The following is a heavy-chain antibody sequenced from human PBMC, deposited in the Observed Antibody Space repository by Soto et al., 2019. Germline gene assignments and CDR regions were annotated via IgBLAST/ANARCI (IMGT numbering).Heavy chain of an antibody. J-gene: IGHJ6*02. CDR2: ISPYTGNT. V-gene: IGHV1-18*01. CDR3: VMVDNYVTPTPQDV. CDR1: GYIFVNYG. D-gene: IGHD3-16*01. Sequence: GASVKVSCKASGYIFVNYGIAWVRQAPGQGLEWMGWISPYTGNTHSATKVQGRLTMTTDTSTSTAYMDQGSLTSDDTAVYYCVMVDNYVTPTPQDVWGQGTTVTVSS.